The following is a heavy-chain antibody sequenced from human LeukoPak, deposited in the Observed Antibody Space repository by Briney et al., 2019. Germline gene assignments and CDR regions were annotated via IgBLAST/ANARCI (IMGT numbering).Heavy chain of an antibody. V-gene: IGHV4-38-2*02. J-gene: IGHJ4*02. CDR1: GGSISSYY. D-gene: IGHD5-12*01. CDR3: ARVGPYSGYDWVDY. Sequence: SETLSLTCTVSGGSISSYYWNWIRQPPGKGLEWIGSIYHSGSTYYNPSLKSRVTISVDTSKNQFSLKLSSVTAADTAVYYCARVGPYSGYDWVDYWGQGTLVTVSS. CDR2: IYHSGST.